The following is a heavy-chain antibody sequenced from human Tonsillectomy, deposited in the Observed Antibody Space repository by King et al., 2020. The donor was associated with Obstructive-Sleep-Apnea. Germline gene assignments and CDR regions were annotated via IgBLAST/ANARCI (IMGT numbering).Heavy chain of an antibody. CDR3: ARVSWDTVTHDY. CDR2: IYYSGST. Sequence: VQLQESGPGLVKPSQTLSLTCTVSGGSISSGGYYWSWIRQHPGKGLEWIGYIYYSGSTYYHPSLQSRVTISVDTSKNQFSLKLSSVTAADTAVYYCARVSWDTVTHDYWGQGTLVTVSS. D-gene: IGHD4-17*01. CDR1: GGSISSGGYY. J-gene: IGHJ4*02. V-gene: IGHV4-31*03.